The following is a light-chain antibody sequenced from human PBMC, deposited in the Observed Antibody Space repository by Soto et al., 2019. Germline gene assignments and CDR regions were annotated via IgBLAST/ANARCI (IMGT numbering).Light chain of an antibody. CDR1: QSVSNNY. Sequence: ILLTQSQGTLSLSPGERATLSCRASQSVSNNYLAWYQQKPGQAPRLLIYGASNRATGIPDRFSGSGSGTDFTLTISRLEPEDFAVYYWQQYGSSGTFGQGTKVDI. CDR3: QQYGSSGT. J-gene: IGKJ1*01. CDR2: GAS. V-gene: IGKV3-20*01.